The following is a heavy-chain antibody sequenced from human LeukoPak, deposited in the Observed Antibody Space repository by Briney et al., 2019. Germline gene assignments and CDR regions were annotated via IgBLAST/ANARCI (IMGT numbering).Heavy chain of an antibody. D-gene: IGHD2-2*01. CDR3: AGTREYCSSTSCYEWWFDP. V-gene: IGHV1-69*06. J-gene: IGHJ5*02. Sequence: SVKVSCKASGGTFSSYAISWVRQAPGQGLEWMGGTIPIFGTANYAQKFQGRVTITADKSTSTAYMELSSLRSEDTAVYYCAGTREYCSSTSCYEWWFDPWGQGTLVTVSS. CDR1: GGTFSSYA. CDR2: TIPIFGTA.